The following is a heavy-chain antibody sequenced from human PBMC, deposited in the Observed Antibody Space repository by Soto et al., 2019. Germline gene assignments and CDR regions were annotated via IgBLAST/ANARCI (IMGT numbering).Heavy chain of an antibody. Sequence: ASLKVSCKASGYTFTSYGISWVRQAPGQGLEWMGWISAYNGNTNYAQKLQGRVTMTTDTSTSTAYMELRSLRSDDTAVYYCARDFPMTTVTTGDYYYYGMDVWGQGTTVTVSS. CDR2: ISAYNGNT. CDR3: ARDFPMTTVTTGDYYYYGMDV. J-gene: IGHJ6*02. D-gene: IGHD4-4*01. CDR1: GYTFTSYG. V-gene: IGHV1-18*01.